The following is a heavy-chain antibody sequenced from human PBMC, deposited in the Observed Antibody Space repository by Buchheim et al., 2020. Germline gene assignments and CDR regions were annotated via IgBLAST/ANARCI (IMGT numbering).Heavy chain of an antibody. Sequence: QVQLVESGGGVVQPGRSLRLSCAASGFTFSSYAMHWVRQAPGKGLEWVAVISYDGSNKYYADSVKGRFTISRDNSKNTLYLQMNSLRAEDTAVYYCARDQAAAAGPGWFDPWGQGTL. D-gene: IGHD6-13*01. J-gene: IGHJ5*02. CDR1: GFTFSSYA. V-gene: IGHV3-30*01. CDR2: ISYDGSNK. CDR3: ARDQAAAAGPGWFDP.